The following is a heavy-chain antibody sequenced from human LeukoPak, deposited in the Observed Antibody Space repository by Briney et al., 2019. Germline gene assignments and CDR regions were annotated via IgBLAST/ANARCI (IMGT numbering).Heavy chain of an antibody. CDR3: ARRYCTNGVCYQAVDY. Sequence: ASVRVSCKASGYTFTSYGISWVRQAPGQGLEWMGWISAYNGNTNYAQKLQGRVTMTTDTSTGTAYMELRSLRSDDTAVYYCARRYCTNGVCYQAVDYWGQGTLVTVSS. V-gene: IGHV1-18*04. CDR1: GYTFTSYG. CDR2: ISAYNGNT. D-gene: IGHD2-8*01. J-gene: IGHJ4*02.